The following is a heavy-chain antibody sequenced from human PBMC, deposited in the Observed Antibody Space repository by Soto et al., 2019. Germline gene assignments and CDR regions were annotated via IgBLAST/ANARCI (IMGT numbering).Heavy chain of an antibody. D-gene: IGHD3-22*01. CDR2: ISYDGSNK. J-gene: IGHJ5*02. CDR3: ARDASYYYDSSGINWFDP. CDR1: GFTFSSYA. V-gene: IGHV3-30-3*01. Sequence: QVQLVESGGGVVQPGRSLRLSCAASGFTFSSYAMHWVRQAPGKGLEWVAVISYDGSNKYYADSVKGRFTISRDNSKNTLYLKMNSLRAEDTAVYYCARDASYYYDSSGINWFDPWGQGTLVTVSS.